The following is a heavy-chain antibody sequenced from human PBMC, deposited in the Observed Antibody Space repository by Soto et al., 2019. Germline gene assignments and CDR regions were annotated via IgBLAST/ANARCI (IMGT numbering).Heavy chain of an antibody. V-gene: IGHV3-23*01. CDR2: ITGSGGGT. D-gene: IGHD6-19*01. J-gene: IGHJ4*02. Sequence: EVQLLESGGGLVQPGGSLRLSCAASRFTFTTYAMSWVRQAPGKGLEWVSSITGSGGGTYYADSVRGRFTISRDNSNNTRYLQMNSLRAEDTAVYYCAKGCLTVAGTSCSWGQGTLVTVSS. CDR1: RFTFTTYA. CDR3: AKGCLTVAGTSCS.